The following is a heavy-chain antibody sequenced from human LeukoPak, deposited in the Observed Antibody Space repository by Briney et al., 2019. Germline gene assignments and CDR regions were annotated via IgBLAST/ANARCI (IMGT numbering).Heavy chain of an antibody. CDR2: FDPEDGET. J-gene: IGHJ6*02. V-gene: IGHV1-24*01. D-gene: IGHD2-8*01. Sequence: ASVKVSCKVSGYTLTELSMHWVRQAPGKGLEWMGGFDPEDGETIYAQKFQGRVTMTEDTSTDTAYMELSSLRSEDTAVYYCATLHPSDCTNGVCYYYGMDVWGQGTTVTVSS. CDR1: GYTLTELS. CDR3: ATLHPSDCTNGVCYYYGMDV.